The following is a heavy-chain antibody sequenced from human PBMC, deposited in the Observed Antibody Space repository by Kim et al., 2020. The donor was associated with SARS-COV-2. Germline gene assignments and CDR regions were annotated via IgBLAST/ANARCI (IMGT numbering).Heavy chain of an antibody. CDR1: GGSISSGGYY. D-gene: IGHD3-10*01. V-gene: IGHV4-31*03. Sequence: SETLSLTCTVSGGSISSGGYYWSWIRQHPGKGLEWIGYIYYSGSTYYNPSLKSRVTISVDTSKNQFSLKLSSVTAADTAVYYCARAYGSGSYYGYWGQGTLVTVSS. CDR3: ARAYGSGSYYGY. CDR2: IYYSGST. J-gene: IGHJ4*02.